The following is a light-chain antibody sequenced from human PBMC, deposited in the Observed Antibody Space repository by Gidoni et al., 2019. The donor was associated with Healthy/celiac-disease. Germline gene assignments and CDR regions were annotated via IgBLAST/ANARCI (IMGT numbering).Light chain of an antibody. CDR2: GAS. CDR3: QQDNSWPL. Sequence: DIQMTQSPSSVSASVGDRVTLTCRASQGISSWLAWYQQKPGKAPKLLIYGASSWQTGIPSRFSGSGSGTDFTLTISSLQSEDFAVYYCQQDNSWPLFXHXTKVEIK. CDR1: QGISSW. V-gene: IGKV1-12*01. J-gene: IGKJ1*01.